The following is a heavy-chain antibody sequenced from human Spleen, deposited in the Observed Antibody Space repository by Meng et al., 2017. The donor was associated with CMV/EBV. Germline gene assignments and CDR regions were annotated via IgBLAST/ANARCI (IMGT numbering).Heavy chain of an antibody. Sequence: ASVKVSCKASGYTFTCYYMHWVRQAPGQGLEWMGWINPNSGGTNYAQKFQGRVTMTRDTSISTAYMELSSLRSEDTAVYYCAKGIYSINGMFEDDYWGQGTLVTVSS. J-gene: IGHJ4*02. D-gene: IGHD2-8*01. CDR1: GYTFTCYY. V-gene: IGHV1-2*02. CDR3: AKGIYSINGMFEDDY. CDR2: INPNSGGT.